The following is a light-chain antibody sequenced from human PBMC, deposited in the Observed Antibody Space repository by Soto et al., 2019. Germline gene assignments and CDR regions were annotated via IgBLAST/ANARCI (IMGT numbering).Light chain of an antibody. V-gene: IGLV1-40*01. CDR1: SSNIGAGYD. CDR3: QSYDSSLSGPRV. J-gene: IGLJ1*01. Sequence: QSVLTQPPSVSGAPGQRVTISCTGGSSNIGAGYDVHWYQQLPGTAPKLPIYGNSNRPSGVPDRFSGSKSGTSASLAITGLQAEDEADYYCQSYDSSLSGPRVFGTGTKLTVL. CDR2: GNS.